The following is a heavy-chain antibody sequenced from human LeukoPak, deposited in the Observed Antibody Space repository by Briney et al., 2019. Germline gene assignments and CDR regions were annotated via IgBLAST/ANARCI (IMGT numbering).Heavy chain of an antibody. Sequence: ASETLSLTCTVSGGSINTYYWSWIRQPPGKGLEWIGYIYYSGSTNYNPSLKSRVTISVDTSKNQFSLKLSSVTAADTAVYYCARQRRGYFDWLALDYWGQGTLVTVSS. CDR1: GGSINTYY. V-gene: IGHV4-59*08. D-gene: IGHD3-9*01. J-gene: IGHJ4*02. CDR3: ARQRRGYFDWLALDY. CDR2: IYYSGST.